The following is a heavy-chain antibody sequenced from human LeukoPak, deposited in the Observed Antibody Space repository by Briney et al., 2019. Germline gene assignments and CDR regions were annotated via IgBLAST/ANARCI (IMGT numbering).Heavy chain of an antibody. Sequence: GGSLRLSCAASGFTFSTSWMHWVRQTPGKGLEWVSRINSDGSSTSYADSVKGRFTISRDNSKNTLYLQMNSLRADDTAVYYCAKGGTAAAGTAYYFDYWGQGTLVTASS. CDR2: INSDGSST. CDR1: GFTFSTSW. J-gene: IGHJ4*02. V-gene: IGHV3-74*01. D-gene: IGHD6-13*01. CDR3: AKGGTAAAGTAYYFDY.